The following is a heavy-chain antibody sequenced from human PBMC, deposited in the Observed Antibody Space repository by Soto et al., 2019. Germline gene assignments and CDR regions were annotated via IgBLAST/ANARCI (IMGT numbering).Heavy chain of an antibody. V-gene: IGHV5-51*01. CDR1: GYAFTSYW. CDR2: IYPGDSDT. Sequence: PGESLKISCTASGYAFTSYWIAWVRQMPGKGLEWMGIIYPGDSDTRYSPSFQGQVTISVDKSITTAYLQWSSLKASDTATYFCARQGFSKHYFYAADVWGQGTTVTVSS. J-gene: IGHJ6*02. D-gene: IGHD6-13*01. CDR3: ARQGFSKHYFYAADV.